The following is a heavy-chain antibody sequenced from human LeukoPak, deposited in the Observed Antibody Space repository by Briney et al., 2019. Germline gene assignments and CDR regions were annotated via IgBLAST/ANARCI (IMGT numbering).Heavy chain of an antibody. CDR2: IYYNGNT. J-gene: IGHJ4*02. Sequence: PSETLSLTCTVSGGSISSYYWIWIRQPPGKGLEWIGFIYYNGNTNYNPSLKSRVTISEDSSKSQSSLKLTSVTAADTAVYYCATYCSSTSCYIWGYYFDYWGQGTLVTVSS. V-gene: IGHV4-59*01. CDR1: GGSISSYY. D-gene: IGHD2-2*01. CDR3: ATYCSSTSCYIWGYYFDY.